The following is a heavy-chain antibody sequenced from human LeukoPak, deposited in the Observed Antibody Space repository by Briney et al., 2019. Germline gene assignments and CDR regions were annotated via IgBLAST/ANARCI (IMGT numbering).Heavy chain of an antibody. J-gene: IGHJ4*02. V-gene: IGHV3-23*01. Sequence: GGSLRLSCAASGFTFSTYAMTWVRQAPGKGLEWVSGINSNGDEIYYADSVRGRFTISRDNSNNALYLQMDSLRAEDTAVYYCANWIGSSSRDYWGQGTLVAVSS. CDR2: INSNGDEI. CDR1: GFTFSTYA. CDR3: ANWIGSSSRDY. D-gene: IGHD6-6*01.